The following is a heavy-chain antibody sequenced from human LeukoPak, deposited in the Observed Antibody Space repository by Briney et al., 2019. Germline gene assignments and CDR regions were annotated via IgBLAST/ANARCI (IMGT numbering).Heavy chain of an antibody. J-gene: IGHJ4*02. Sequence: GASVKVSCKASGYTFTGYYMHWVRQAPGQGLEWMGWINPNSGGTNYAQKFQGRVTMTRDTSISTAYMELSRLRSDDTAVYYCARDSFLEWLFDVEFDYWGQGTLVTVSS. CDR3: ARDSFLEWLFDVEFDY. D-gene: IGHD3-3*02. CDR2: INPNSGGT. CDR1: GYTFTGYY. V-gene: IGHV1-2*02.